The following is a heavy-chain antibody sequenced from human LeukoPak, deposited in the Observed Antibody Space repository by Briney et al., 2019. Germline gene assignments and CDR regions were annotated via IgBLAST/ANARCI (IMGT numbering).Heavy chain of an antibody. V-gene: IGHV4-30-2*05. Sequence: PSQTLSLTCAVSGGSISSGGYSWSWIRQPPGKGLEWIGYIYHSGSTYYNPSLKSRVTISLDTSKNQFSLKLSSVTAADTAVYYCARDLWDYGDYVTGAFDIWGQGTMVIVSS. D-gene: IGHD4-17*01. CDR3: ARDLWDYGDYVTGAFDI. CDR1: GGSISSGGYS. CDR2: IYHSGST. J-gene: IGHJ3*02.